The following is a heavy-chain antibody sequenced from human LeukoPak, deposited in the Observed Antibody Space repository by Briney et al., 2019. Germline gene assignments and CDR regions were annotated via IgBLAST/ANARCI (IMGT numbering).Heavy chain of an antibody. V-gene: IGHV3-30*18. Sequence: GGSLRLSCAASGFTFSSYGIHWVRQAPGKGLEWVAVISYDGTNKYYADSVKGRFTISRDNSNNTLYLQMNSLRTEDAAVYYCAKVHSSAWSQPFDYWGQGTPVTVSS. J-gene: IGHJ4*02. CDR2: ISYDGTNK. CDR1: GFTFSSYG. D-gene: IGHD6-19*01. CDR3: AKVHSSAWSQPFDY.